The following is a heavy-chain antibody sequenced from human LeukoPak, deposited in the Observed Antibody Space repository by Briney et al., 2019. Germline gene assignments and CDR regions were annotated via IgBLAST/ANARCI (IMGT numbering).Heavy chain of an antibody. CDR2: IYTTGST. D-gene: IGHD3-3*01. J-gene: IGHJ5*02. CDR3: ARGRIFGVVIWFDP. Sequence: PSETLSLTCTVSGGSINIGTFYWSWIRQPAGKGLEWIGRIYTTGSTNYNPSLKSRLTISVDTSKNQFSLRLSSVTAADTAVYYCARGRIFGVVIWFDPWGQGTLVTVSS. V-gene: IGHV4-61*02. CDR1: GGSINIGTFY.